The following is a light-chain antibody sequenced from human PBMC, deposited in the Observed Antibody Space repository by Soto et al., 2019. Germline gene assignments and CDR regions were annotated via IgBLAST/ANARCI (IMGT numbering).Light chain of an antibody. CDR2: EVT. Sequence: QSALTQPASVSGSPGQSITISCTGTSNDVGGHNYVSWFQQHPGKVPKLMIYEVTNRPSGVSSRFSGSKSGYTASLTISGLQDEDDADDYCSSYTTSGASHLIFGGGTKLTVL. V-gene: IGLV2-14*01. CDR3: SSYTTSGASHLI. J-gene: IGLJ2*01. CDR1: SNDVGGHNY.